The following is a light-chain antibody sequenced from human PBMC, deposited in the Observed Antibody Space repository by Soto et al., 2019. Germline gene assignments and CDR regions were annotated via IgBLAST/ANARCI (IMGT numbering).Light chain of an antibody. CDR1: QSLLHITGETF. CDR3: MQPLQSWT. Sequence: DAVMTQTPLSLSVAPGQPASISCKSSQSLLHITGETFLFWYLQKPGQSPQLLIYLGSYRASGVPDRFSGSGSGTDFTLKISRVEAEDVGVYYCMQPLQSWTFGQGTKVDIK. CDR2: LGS. J-gene: IGKJ1*01. V-gene: IGKV2-28*01.